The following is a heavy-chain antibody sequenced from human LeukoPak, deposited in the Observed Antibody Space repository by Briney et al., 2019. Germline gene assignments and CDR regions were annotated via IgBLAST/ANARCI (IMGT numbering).Heavy chain of an antibody. CDR3: ARVTFSSSWYYFDY. V-gene: IGHV3-66*01. CDR1: GFTVSSNY. Sequence: GGSLRLSCAASGFTVSSNYMSWVRQGPGKGLEWVSVTYRGGSTYYADSVKGRFTISRDNSKNTLYLQMNSLRTEDTAVYYCARVTFSSSWYYFDYWGQGTLVTVSS. CDR2: TYRGGST. J-gene: IGHJ4*02. D-gene: IGHD6-13*01.